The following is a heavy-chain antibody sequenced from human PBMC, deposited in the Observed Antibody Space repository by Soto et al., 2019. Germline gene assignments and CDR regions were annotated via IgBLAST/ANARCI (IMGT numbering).Heavy chain of an antibody. Sequence: ASVKVSCKASGGTFSSYAISWVRQAPGQGLEWMGGIIPIFGTANYAQKFQGRVTITADKSTSTAYMELSSLRSEDTAVYYCARGETNSGYEYWYGMDVWGKGTTVTVSS. D-gene: IGHD5-12*01. CDR1: GGTFSSYA. V-gene: IGHV1-69*06. CDR2: IIPIFGTA. J-gene: IGHJ6*04. CDR3: ARGETNSGYEYWYGMDV.